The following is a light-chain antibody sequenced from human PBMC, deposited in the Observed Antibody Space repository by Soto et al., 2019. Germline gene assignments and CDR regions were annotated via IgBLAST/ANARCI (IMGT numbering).Light chain of an antibody. CDR3: CSYAGSSSFVT. J-gene: IGLJ2*01. Sequence: QSALTQPASVSGSPGQSITISCTGTSSDVGSYHPVSWYQQYPGKAPKLIIYEGIKRPSGVSDRFSGSKSGYTASLTISGLQAEDEANYYCCSYAGSSSFVTFGGGTKVTVL. CDR2: EGI. CDR1: SSDVGSYHP. V-gene: IGLV2-23*03.